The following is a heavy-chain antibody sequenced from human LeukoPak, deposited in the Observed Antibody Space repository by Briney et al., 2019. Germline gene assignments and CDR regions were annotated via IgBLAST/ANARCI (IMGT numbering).Heavy chain of an antibody. J-gene: IGHJ4*02. Sequence: PSETLSLTCTVSGGSISSGSYYWSWIRQPAGKGLEWIGRIYTSGSTNYNPSLKSRVTISVDTSKNQFSLKLSSVTAADTAVYYCARVSEYSSSWYMGYWGQGTLVTVSS. V-gene: IGHV4-61*02. CDR2: IYTSGST. CDR1: GGSISSGSYY. D-gene: IGHD6-13*01. CDR3: ARVSEYSSSWYMGY.